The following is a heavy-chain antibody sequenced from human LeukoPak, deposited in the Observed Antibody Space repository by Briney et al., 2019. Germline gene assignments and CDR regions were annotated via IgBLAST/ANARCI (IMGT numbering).Heavy chain of an antibody. J-gene: IGHJ4*02. Sequence: PSENLSLTCAVYGGSFSGYYWSWIRQPPGKGLEWIGEINHSGSTNYNPSLKSRVTISVDTSKNQFSLKLSSVTAADTAVYYCASGGELGMFDYWGQGTLVTVSS. V-gene: IGHV4-34*01. CDR2: INHSGST. D-gene: IGHD1-26*01. CDR1: GGSFSGYY. CDR3: ASGGELGMFDY.